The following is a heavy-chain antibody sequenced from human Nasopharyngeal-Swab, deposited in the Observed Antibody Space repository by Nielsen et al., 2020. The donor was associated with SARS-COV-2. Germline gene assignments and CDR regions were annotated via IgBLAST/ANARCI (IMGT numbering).Heavy chain of an antibody. V-gene: IGHV3-7*01. CDR2: INGDGSAR. J-gene: IGHJ5*02. Sequence: GGSLRLSCAVSGFTFSNAWMNWVRQAPGKGLEWVANINGDGSARYYVDSVRGRFTVSRDNAKNSLYLQMNSLRVEDTALYYCAREGRDGAVSSWGQGTLVTVSS. D-gene: IGHD5-24*01. CDR1: GFTFSNAW. CDR3: AREGRDGAVSS.